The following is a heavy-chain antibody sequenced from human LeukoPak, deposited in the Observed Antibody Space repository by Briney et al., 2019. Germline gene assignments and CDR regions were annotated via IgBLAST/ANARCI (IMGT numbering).Heavy chain of an antibody. CDR2: INWNGGST. J-gene: IGHJ4*02. CDR3: ARLKGIAVAGTNDY. V-gene: IGHV3-20*04. D-gene: IGHD6-19*01. Sequence: GGSLRLSCAASGFTFDDYGMSWVRQAPGKGLEWVSGINWNGGSTGYADSVKGRLTISRDNAKNSLYLQMNSLRAEDTALYYCARLKGIAVAGTNDYWGQGTLVTVSS. CDR1: GFTFDDYG.